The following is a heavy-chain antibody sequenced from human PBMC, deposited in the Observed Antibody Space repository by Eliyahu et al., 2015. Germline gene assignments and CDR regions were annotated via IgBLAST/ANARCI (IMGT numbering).Heavy chain of an antibody. CDR2: ISPGGSA. CDR3: ARDSRYGSARNCFDP. V-gene: IGHV4-39*07. D-gene: IGHD3-10*01. Sequence: QLQLQESGPGLVKPSETLSLTCTXSGXSXXXXFIXWGWVRXPPGKGPGWVWTISPGGSAYYSPSLKSRVTISVDTSKNQFSLKLTSVTAADTAVYYCARDSRYGSARNCFDPWGQGTLVTVSP. J-gene: IGHJ5*02. CDR1: GXSXXXXFIX.